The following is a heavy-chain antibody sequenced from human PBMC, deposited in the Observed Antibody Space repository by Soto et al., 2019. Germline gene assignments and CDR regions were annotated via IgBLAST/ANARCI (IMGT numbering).Heavy chain of an antibody. CDR1: GFTFSSYG. CDR2: ISYDGSNK. Sequence: VGCLRLSWAASGFTFSSYGMHWVRQAPGKGLERVAVISYDGSNKYYADSVKGRFTISRYNSKYTLYLQMNSLRAEDTAVYYCAKVECSGGSCYSVYWGPGTLVTFSS. D-gene: IGHD2-15*01. V-gene: IGHV3-30*18. CDR3: AKVECSGGSCYSVY. J-gene: IGHJ4*02.